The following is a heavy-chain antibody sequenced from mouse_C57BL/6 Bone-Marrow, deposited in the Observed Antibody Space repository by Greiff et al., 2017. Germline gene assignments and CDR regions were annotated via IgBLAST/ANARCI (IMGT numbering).Heavy chain of an antibody. CDR2: ISSGSSTI. V-gene: IGHV5-17*01. CDR3: ARGWLLDY. CDR1: GFTFSDYG. J-gene: IGHJ2*01. Sequence: EVKLMESGGGLVKPGGSLKLSCAASGFTFSDYGMHWVRQAPEKGLEWVAYISSGSSTIYYADTVKGRFTISRDNAKNTRFLQMTSLRSEDTAMYYCARGWLLDYWGQGTTLTVSS. D-gene: IGHD2-3*01.